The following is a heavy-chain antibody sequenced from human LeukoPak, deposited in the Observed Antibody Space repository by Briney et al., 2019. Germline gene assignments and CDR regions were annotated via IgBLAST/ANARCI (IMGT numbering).Heavy chain of an antibody. J-gene: IGHJ4*02. V-gene: IGHV3-23*01. CDR1: GFTFSSYA. D-gene: IGHD4-23*01. CDR2: ISGSGGST. Sequence: PGGSLRLSCAASGFTFSSYAMSWVRQAPGKGLEWVSAISGSGGSTYYADSVKGRFTISRDNSKNTLYLQMNSLRAEDTAVYYCANGPYYGGNYFDYWGQGTLVTVSS. CDR3: ANGPYYGGNYFDY.